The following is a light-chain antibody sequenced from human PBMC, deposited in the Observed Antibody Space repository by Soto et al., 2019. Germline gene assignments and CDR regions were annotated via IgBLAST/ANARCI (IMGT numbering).Light chain of an antibody. CDR1: SSNIGSNY. Sequence: QSVLTQPPSASGTPGQRVTISCSGSSSNIGSNYVYWYQQLPGTAPKLLIYRNNQRPSGVPDLFSGSKSGTSASLAISGLRSEDEADYYCAAWDDSLVVFGGGTKVTVL. J-gene: IGLJ2*01. CDR2: RNN. V-gene: IGLV1-47*01. CDR3: AAWDDSLVV.